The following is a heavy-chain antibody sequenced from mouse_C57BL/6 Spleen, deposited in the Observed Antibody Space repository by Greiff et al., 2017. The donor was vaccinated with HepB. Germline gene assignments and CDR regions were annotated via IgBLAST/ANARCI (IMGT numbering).Heavy chain of an antibody. Sequence: EVMLVESGGGLVKPGGSLKLSCAASGFTFSDYGMHWVRQAPEKGLEWVAYISSGSSTIYYADTVKGRFTISRDNAKNTLFLQMTSLRSEDTAMYYCARPPWDDWYFDVWGTGTTVTVSS. CDR2: ISSGSSTI. J-gene: IGHJ1*03. D-gene: IGHD4-1*01. CDR3: ARPPWDDWYFDV. CDR1: GFTFSDYG. V-gene: IGHV5-17*01.